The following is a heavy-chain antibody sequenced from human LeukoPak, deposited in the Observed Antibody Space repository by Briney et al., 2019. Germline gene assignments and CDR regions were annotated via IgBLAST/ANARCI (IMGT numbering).Heavy chain of an antibody. J-gene: IGHJ4*02. CDR1: GFTFDDYG. D-gene: IGHD6-19*01. Sequence: PVGSLRLSCAASGFTFDDYGMSWVRQAPGKGLEWVSGINWNGGSTGYADSVKGRFTISRDNAKNSLYLQMNSLRAEDTALYYCARDMKWYSSGWCVFLDYWGQGTLVTVSS. V-gene: IGHV3-20*04. CDR2: INWNGGST. CDR3: ARDMKWYSSGWCVFLDY.